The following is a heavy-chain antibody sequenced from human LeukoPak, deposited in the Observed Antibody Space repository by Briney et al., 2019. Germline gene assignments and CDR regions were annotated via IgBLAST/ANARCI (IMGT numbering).Heavy chain of an antibody. CDR2: INPNSGGT. V-gene: IGHV1-2*02. J-gene: IGHJ3*02. CDR3: AGRLRYFDQGAFDI. Sequence: ASVKVSCKASGYTFTGYYMHWVRQAPGQGLEWMGWINPNSGGTNYAQKFQGRVTMTRDTSISTAYMELSSLRSEDTAVYYCAGRLRYFDQGAFDIWGQGTMVTVSS. CDR1: GYTFTGYY. D-gene: IGHD3-9*01.